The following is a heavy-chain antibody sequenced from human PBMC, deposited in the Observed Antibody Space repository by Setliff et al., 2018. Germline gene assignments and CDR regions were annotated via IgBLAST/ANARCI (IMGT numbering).Heavy chain of an antibody. CDR1: GFTFSNYW. CDR2: ITRDGRET. V-gene: IGHV3-74*01. CDR3: ARARSSSGWVNWFDP. Sequence: GGSLRLSCAASGFTFSNYWMHWVRQAPGKGLIWVSRITRDGRETSYADSVKGRFTIPRDNAKNSLYLQMNSLRAEETAVYYCARARSSSGWVNWFDPWGQGTLVTVSS. J-gene: IGHJ5*02. D-gene: IGHD6-19*01.